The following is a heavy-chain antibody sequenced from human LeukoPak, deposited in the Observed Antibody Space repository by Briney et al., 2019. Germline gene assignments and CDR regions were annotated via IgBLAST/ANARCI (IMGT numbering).Heavy chain of an antibody. D-gene: IGHD1-14*01. CDR1: GLTFNDYP. CDR2: ISGDGSVT. V-gene: IGHV3-43*02. CDR3: ATGSQPGTTFDY. J-gene: IGHJ4*02. Sequence: GGSLRLSCAASGLTFNDYPMHWVRQAPGKGLEWVSLISGDGSVTYYADSVKGRFTISRDNSKNSLYLQMNSLRLEDTAFYYCATGSQPGTTFDYWGQGTLVTASS.